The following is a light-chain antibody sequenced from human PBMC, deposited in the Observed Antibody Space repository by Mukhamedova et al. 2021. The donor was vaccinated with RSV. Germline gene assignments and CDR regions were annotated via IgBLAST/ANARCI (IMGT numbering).Light chain of an antibody. Sequence: GERATLSCRASQSVSSSYLAWYQQKPGQAPGLLIYGASSRATGIPDRFSGSGSGTDFTLTISRLEPEDFAVYYCQQYGSSPYSFG. J-gene: IGKJ2*03. CDR3: QQYGSSPYS. V-gene: IGKV3-20*01. CDR1: QSVSSSY. CDR2: GAS.